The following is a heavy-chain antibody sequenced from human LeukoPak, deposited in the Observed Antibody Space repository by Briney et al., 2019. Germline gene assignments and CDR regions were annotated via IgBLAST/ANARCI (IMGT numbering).Heavy chain of an antibody. CDR1: GFTFSNHG. CDR2: ISPGGDTP. CDR3: ARDRAWIEFYF. Sequence: GGSLRLSCAASGFTFSNHGMNWVRHAPGKGLEWVSGISPGGDTPYYADSVRGRFTISRDNSKNTMYLQMNNLRADDTAVYYCARDRAWIEFYFWGQGTLVSVPP. V-gene: IGHV3-23*01. J-gene: IGHJ4*02. D-gene: IGHD5-12*01.